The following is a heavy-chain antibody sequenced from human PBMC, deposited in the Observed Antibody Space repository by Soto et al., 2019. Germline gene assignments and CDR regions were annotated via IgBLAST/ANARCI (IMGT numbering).Heavy chain of an antibody. V-gene: IGHV1-69*12. J-gene: IGHJ2*01. D-gene: IGHD5-12*01. Sequence: QVQLVQSGAEVKKPGSSVTVSCKASGGTFSSYTISWVRQAPGQGLEWMGGIIPIFGTANYAQKFQCRVTITADESTSTAYMELSILRSEGTAVYYCARGNHRWLQLWYFDLWGRGNLVTVSS. CDR2: IIPIFGTA. CDR1: GGTFSSYT. CDR3: ARGNHRWLQLWYFDL.